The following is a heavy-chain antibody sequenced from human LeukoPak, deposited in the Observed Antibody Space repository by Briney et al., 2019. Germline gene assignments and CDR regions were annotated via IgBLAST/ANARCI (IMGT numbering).Heavy chain of an antibody. Sequence: SVKVSCKASGGTFSSYAISRVRQAPGQGLEWMGGVIPIFGTANYARKFQGRVTITADESTSTAYMELSSLRSEDTAVYYCARDRATYGDYVPYDAFDIWGQGTMVTVSS. CDR1: GGTFSSYA. J-gene: IGHJ3*02. CDR2: VIPIFGTA. D-gene: IGHD4-17*01. V-gene: IGHV1-69*13. CDR3: ARDRATYGDYVPYDAFDI.